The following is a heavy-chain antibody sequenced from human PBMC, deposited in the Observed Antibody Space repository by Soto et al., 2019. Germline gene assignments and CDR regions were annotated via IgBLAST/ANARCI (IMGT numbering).Heavy chain of an antibody. V-gene: IGHV4-39*01. J-gene: IGHJ6*03. CDR3: ARLPNYDFWSGRGYVYFYYMDV. CDR1: GVSISSSTYY. D-gene: IGHD3-3*01. CDR2: IYYSGST. Sequence: SETLSLTCTVSGVSISSSTYYWGWIRQPPGSGLEWIGTIYYSGSTYYNPSLKSRVTISVDTSKNQFSLKLSSVTAADTAVYYCARLPNYDFWSGRGYVYFYYMDVWGKGTTVTAP.